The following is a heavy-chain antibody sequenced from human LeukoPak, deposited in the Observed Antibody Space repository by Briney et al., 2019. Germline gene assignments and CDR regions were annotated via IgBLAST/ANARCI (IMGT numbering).Heavy chain of an antibody. V-gene: IGHV4-31*03. D-gene: IGHD3-9*01. CDR2: IYYSGST. J-gene: IGHJ4*02. Sequence: SPTLSLTCTVSGGSISSGGYYWSWIRQHPGKGLEGIGYIYYSGSTYYNPSLKSRVTISVDTPKNQFSLKLSSVTAADTAVYYCARSPRYFAFDYWGQGTLVTVSS. CDR3: ARSPRYFAFDY. CDR1: GGSISSGGYY.